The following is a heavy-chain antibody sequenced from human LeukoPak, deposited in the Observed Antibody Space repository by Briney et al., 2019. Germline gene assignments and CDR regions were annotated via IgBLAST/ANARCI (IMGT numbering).Heavy chain of an antibody. V-gene: IGHV4-59*01. CDR2: IYYSRST. D-gene: IGHD3-3*01. CDR1: GGSISSYY. J-gene: IGHJ5*02. CDR3: ARGPYDFWSGYSFNWFDP. Sequence: SETLSLTCTVSGGSISSYYWSWIRQPPGKGLEWIGYIYYSRSTNYNPSLKSRVTISVDTSKNQFSLKLSSVTAADTAAYYCARGPYDFWSGYSFNWFDPWGQGTLVTVSS.